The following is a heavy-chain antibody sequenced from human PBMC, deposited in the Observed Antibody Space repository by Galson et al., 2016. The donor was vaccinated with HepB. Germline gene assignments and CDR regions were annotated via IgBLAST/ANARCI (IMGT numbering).Heavy chain of an antibody. CDR2: IDAANGHT. Sequence: SVKVSCKASGYTLTNYAMHWVRQAPGQGLEWMGWIDAANGHTKSSQKFQGRVTITRDTSASTAYMELSSLRFEDTAVYYCARERSSWYRGWFDPWGQGTLVSVSS. J-gene: IGHJ5*02. CDR1: GYTLTNYA. CDR3: ARERSSWYRGWFDP. D-gene: IGHD6-13*01. V-gene: IGHV1-3*01.